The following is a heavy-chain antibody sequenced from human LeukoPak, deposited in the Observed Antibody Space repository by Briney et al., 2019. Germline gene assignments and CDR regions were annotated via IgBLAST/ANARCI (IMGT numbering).Heavy chain of an antibody. CDR3: ARGGTYSSGWYFDY. V-gene: IGHV3-7*01. J-gene: IGHJ4*02. CDR2: IKQDGSEK. CDR1: GFTFSSYW. D-gene: IGHD6-19*01. Sequence: GGSLRLSCAASGFTFSSYWMSWVRQAPGKGLEWVANIKQDGSEKYYVDSVKGRFTISRDNAKNSLYLQMNSLRAEDTAVYYCARGGTYSSGWYFDYWGQGTLVTVSS.